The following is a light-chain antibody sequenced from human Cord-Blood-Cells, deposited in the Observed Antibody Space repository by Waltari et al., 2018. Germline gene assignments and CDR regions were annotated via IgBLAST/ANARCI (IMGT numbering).Light chain of an antibody. CDR2: DVS. CDR3: SSYTRSSTVV. Sequence: SALTPPSSVSGSPGPSIPLSCPGTSSDVGGYNYVSWYQQSPGKAPKLMIYDVSNRPSWVSNRFAGSKAGNTASLTSSGLQAEDEADYYCSSYTRSSTVVFGGGTKLTVL. J-gene: IGLJ2*01. CDR1: SSDVGGYNY. V-gene: IGLV2-14*01.